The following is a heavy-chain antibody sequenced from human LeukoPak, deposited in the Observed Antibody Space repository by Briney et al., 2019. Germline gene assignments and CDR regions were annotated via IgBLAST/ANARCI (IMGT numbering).Heavy chain of an antibody. CDR2: ISGSGGST. D-gene: IGHD1-20*01. V-gene: IGHV3-23*01. CDR1: GFTFDDYA. J-gene: IGHJ4*02. Sequence: GRSLRLSCAASGFTFDDYAMSWVRQAPGKGLEWVSAISGSGGSTYYADSVKGRFTISRDNSKNTLYLQMNSLRAEDTAVYYCATPITGPYDYWGQGTLVTVSS. CDR3: ATPITGPYDY.